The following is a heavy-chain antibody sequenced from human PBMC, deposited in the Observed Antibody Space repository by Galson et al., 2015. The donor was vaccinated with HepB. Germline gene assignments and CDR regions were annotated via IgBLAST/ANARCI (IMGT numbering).Heavy chain of an antibody. V-gene: IGHV3-23*01. J-gene: IGHJ4*02. CDR2: VSGGGDMT. D-gene: IGHD2-8*02. Sequence: SLRLSCAAYGFTFDRFVMSWVRQAPGKGLEWVSAVSGGGDMTYYADSVKGRFTVSRDNSKNTLYLQMSGLRVEDTAIYYCAKSWWTSGPDDYWGPGTLVTVSS. CDR1: GFTFDRFV. CDR3: AKSWWTSGPDDY.